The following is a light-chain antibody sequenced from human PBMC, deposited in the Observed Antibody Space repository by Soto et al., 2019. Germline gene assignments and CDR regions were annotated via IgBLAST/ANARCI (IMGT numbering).Light chain of an antibody. J-gene: IGKJ1*01. CDR3: QQYKSYCT. CDR1: QSISSW. V-gene: IGKV1-5*03. Sequence: DIQMTQSPSTLSASVGDRVTITCRASQSISSWLAWYQQKPGKAPKLLIYKASSLLSGVPSRVSSRGSGTEFTLTISSLQSDVFASYYCQQYKSYCTFGQGTKVEI. CDR2: KAS.